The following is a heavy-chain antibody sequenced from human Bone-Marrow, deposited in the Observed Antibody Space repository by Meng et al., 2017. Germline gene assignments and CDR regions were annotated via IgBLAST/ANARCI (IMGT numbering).Heavy chain of an antibody. CDR2: ISTNNGNP. V-gene: IGHV7-4-1*02. CDR1: GHTLSRHA. D-gene: IGHD2-2*01. J-gene: IGHJ4*02. Sequence: QVPHVQLGSELRKPVTSVKVSCKASGHTLSRHARNWLRQAPGQGLEWMGLISTNNGNPTYAQGFTGRFVFSLDTSVSTAYLQISTLKADDTAVYYCTRDGYSDCSRTSCFDFWGQGTLVTVSS. CDR3: TRDGYSDCSRTSCFDF.